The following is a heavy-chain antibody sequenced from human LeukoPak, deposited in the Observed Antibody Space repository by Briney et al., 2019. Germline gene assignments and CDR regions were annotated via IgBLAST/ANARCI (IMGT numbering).Heavy chain of an antibody. D-gene: IGHD2-2*01. CDR2: IIPIFGTA. Sequence: SXKVSCKASGGTFISYAISWVRQAPGQGLEWMGGIIPIFGTANYAQKFQGRVTITADESTSTAYMELSSLRSEDTAVYYCARGSYVEYGLYYYYYMDVWGKGTTVTVSS. J-gene: IGHJ6*03. CDR1: GGTFISYA. CDR3: ARGSYVEYGLYYYYYMDV. V-gene: IGHV1-69*13.